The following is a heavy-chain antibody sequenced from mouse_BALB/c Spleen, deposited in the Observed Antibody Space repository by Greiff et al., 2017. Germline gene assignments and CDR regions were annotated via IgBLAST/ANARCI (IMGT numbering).Heavy chain of an antibody. V-gene: IGHV5-6-4*01. Sequence: DVHLVESGGGLVKPGGSLKLSCAASGFTFSSYTMSWVRQTPEKRLEWVATISSGGSYTYYPDSVKGRFTISRDNAKNTLYLQMSSLKSEDTAMYYCTRAEALDYWGQGTTLTVSS. J-gene: IGHJ2*01. CDR3: TRAEALDY. CDR1: GFTFSSYT. CDR2: ISSGGSYT.